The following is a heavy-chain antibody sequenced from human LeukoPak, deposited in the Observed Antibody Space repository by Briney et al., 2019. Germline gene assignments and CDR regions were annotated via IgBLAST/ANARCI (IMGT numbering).Heavy chain of an antibody. CDR1: GFTFSDYY. D-gene: IGHD6-19*01. Sequence: PGGSLRLSCAASGFTFSDYYMSWIRQAPGKGLEWVSYISSSGSTIYYADSVKGRFTISRDNAKNSLYLQMNSLRAEDTAVYYCARVAVAGTDYFDYWGQGTLVTVSS. V-gene: IGHV3-11*01. CDR2: ISSSGSTI. CDR3: ARVAVAGTDYFDY. J-gene: IGHJ4*02.